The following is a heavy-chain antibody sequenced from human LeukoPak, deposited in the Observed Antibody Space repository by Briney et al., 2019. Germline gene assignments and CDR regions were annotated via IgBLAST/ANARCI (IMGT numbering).Heavy chain of an antibody. J-gene: IGHJ4*02. CDR2: ISASGAST. D-gene: IGHD6-13*01. CDR1: GFTFATYA. CDR3: AKSSSSSWYVPFDY. V-gene: IGHV3-23*01. Sequence: PGGSLRLSCAASGFTFATYAMSWVRQAPGKGLEWVSAISASGASTYHADSVKGRLTISRDNSKNTLYLQMNSLRAEDTAVYYCAKSSSSSWYVPFDYWGQGTLVTVSS.